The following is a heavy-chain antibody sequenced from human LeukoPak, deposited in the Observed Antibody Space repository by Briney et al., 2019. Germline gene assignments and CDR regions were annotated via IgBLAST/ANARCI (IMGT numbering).Heavy chain of an antibody. J-gene: IGHJ4*02. V-gene: IGHV3-7*01. Sequence: GGSLRLSCAASGFTFSSYWMSWVRQAPGKGLEGVANIKQDGSEKYYVESVKGRFTIYRDNAKNSLYLQMNSLRAEDTAVYYCARVELLWFGELLYQDYWGQGTLVTVSS. CDR1: GFTFSSYW. D-gene: IGHD3-10*01. CDR3: ARVELLWFGELLYQDY. CDR2: IKQDGSEK.